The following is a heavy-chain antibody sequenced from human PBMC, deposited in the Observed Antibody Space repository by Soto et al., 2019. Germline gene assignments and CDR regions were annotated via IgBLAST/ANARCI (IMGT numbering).Heavy chain of an antibody. CDR1: GYTFTSYD. CDR3: ARPGAIVASNDAFDI. V-gene: IGHV1-8*01. J-gene: IGHJ3*02. D-gene: IGHD5-12*01. CDR2: MNPNSGNT. Sequence: QVQLVQSGAEVKKPGASVKVSCKASGYTFTSYDINWVRQATGQGLEWMGWMNPNSGNTGYAHKFQGRVTMARNTSISTAYMELSSLRSEDTAVYYCARPGAIVASNDAFDIWGQGTMVTVSS.